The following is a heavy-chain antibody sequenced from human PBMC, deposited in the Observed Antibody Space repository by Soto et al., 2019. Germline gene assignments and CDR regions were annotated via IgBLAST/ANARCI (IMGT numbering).Heavy chain of an antibody. CDR2: LWYDGSNK. Sequence: QVQLVESGGGVVQPGRSLRLSCAASGFTFSSYGMHWVRQAPGKGLEWVAVLWYDGSNKYYADSVKGRFTISRDNSKTTLYLQMNSLSDEDTAVYYFARGYGWFDPWGQGTLVTVSS. J-gene: IGHJ5*02. V-gene: IGHV3-33*01. CDR3: ARGYGWFDP. CDR1: GFTFSSYG. D-gene: IGHD6-13*01.